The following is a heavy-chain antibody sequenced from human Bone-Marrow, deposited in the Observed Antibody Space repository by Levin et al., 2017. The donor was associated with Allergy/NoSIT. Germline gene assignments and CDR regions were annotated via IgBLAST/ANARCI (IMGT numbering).Heavy chain of an antibody. Sequence: GESLKISCKASGYTFTGHHIHWIRQAPGQGLEWMGYIDPNTGGPNYAPKFRGRVTMAGDTSINTAYMELSSLRSDDTAVYFCARAVGMVTLDSWGQGTLATVSS. D-gene: IGHD2-21*02. J-gene: IGHJ4*02. CDR1: GYTFTGHH. CDR3: ARAVGMVTLDS. CDR2: IDPNTGGP. V-gene: IGHV1-2*02.